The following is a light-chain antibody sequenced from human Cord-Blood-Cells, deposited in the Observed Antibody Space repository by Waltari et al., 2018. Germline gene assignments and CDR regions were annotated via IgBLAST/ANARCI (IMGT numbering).Light chain of an antibody. V-gene: IGLV2-14*01. CDR1: SSDVGGYNY. CDR3: SSYTSSSVV. CDR2: DVS. Sequence: QSALTQPASVSGSPGQSITISCTGPSSDVGGYNYVYWYQQHPGKAPKLMIYDVSNRPSGVSNRFSGSKSGNTASLTISGLQAEDEADYYCSSYTSSSVVFGGGTKLTVL. J-gene: IGLJ2*01.